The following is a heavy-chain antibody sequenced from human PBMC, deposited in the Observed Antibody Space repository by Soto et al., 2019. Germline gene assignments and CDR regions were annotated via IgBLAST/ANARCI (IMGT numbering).Heavy chain of an antibody. Sequence: GASVKVSCKASGYTFTSYGISWVRQAPGQGLEWMGWISAYNGNTNYAQKLQGRVTMTTDTSTSTAYMELRSLRSDDTAVYYCARVGVDFWSGYHKGDYYYGMDVWGQGTTVTVS. D-gene: IGHD3-3*01. CDR2: ISAYNGNT. CDR1: GYTFTSYG. V-gene: IGHV1-18*01. CDR3: ARVGVDFWSGYHKGDYYYGMDV. J-gene: IGHJ6*02.